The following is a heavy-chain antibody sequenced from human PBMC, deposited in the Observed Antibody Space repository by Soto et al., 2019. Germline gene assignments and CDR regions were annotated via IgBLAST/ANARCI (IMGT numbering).Heavy chain of an antibody. CDR2: ISGSGGST. Sequence: PGGSLRLSCAASGFTFSSYAMSWVRQAPGKGLEWVSAISGSGGSTYYADSVKGRFTISRDNSKSTLYLQMNSLRAEDTAVYYCAKDGQLVRAFDYWGQGTLVTVSS. J-gene: IGHJ4*02. CDR1: GFTFSSYA. D-gene: IGHD6-6*01. CDR3: AKDGQLVRAFDY. V-gene: IGHV3-23*01.